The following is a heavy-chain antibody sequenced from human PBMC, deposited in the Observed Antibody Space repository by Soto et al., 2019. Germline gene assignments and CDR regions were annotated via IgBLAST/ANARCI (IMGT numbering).Heavy chain of an antibody. J-gene: IGHJ4*02. V-gene: IGHV1-18*01. CDR1: GYNFVTYG. CDR3: ARNTPFFESSGSADY. D-gene: IGHD3-22*01. CDR2: ISVYSGNT. Sequence: ASVKVSCKTSGYNFVTYGITWVRQAPGQGLEWMGWISVYSGNTHYAQKFHDTVTLTTDTSTTTAYMDLRNLTSDDSAFYYCARNTPFFESSGSADYWGQGTLVTVSS.